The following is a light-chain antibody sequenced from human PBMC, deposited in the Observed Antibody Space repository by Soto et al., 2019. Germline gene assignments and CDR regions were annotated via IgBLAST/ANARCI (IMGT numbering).Light chain of an antibody. CDR3: CSYAGSSTWV. Sequence: QSALTQPASVSGSPGQSITISCTGTSHDIGNYNLVSWYQQHSGSAPKLILYEVSRRPSGVPTRFTGSKSGNTASLTISGLQPEDEADYYCCSYAGSSTWVFGGGTKLTVL. CDR2: EVS. CDR1: SHDIGNYNL. V-gene: IGLV2-23*02. J-gene: IGLJ3*02.